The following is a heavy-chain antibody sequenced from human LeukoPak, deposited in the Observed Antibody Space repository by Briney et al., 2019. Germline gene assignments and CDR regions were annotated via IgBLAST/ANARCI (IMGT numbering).Heavy chain of an antibody. Sequence: SGPTLVNPTQTLTLTCTFSGFSLSTSGMCVSWIRQPPGKALEWLARIDWDDDKYYSTSLKTRLTISKDTSKNQVVLTMTNMDPVGTATYYCARSLYSYGYGLSGLTDFDYWGQGTLVTVSS. CDR3: ARSLYSYGYGLSGLTDFDY. V-gene: IGHV2-70*11. D-gene: IGHD5-18*01. CDR2: IDWDDDK. J-gene: IGHJ4*02. CDR1: GFSLSTSGMC.